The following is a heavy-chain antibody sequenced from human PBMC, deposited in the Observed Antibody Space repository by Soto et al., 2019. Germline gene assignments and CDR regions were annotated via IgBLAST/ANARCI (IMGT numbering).Heavy chain of an antibody. J-gene: IGHJ4*02. V-gene: IGHV3-21*01. Sequence: EVQLVESGGGLVKPGGSLRLSCAASGFTFSSYSMSWVRQAPGKGLAWVSSISSSSTYIYYADSVKGRFTVSRDNAKNSLYLQMNSLRAEDTAVYYCARFKTPRGVDYWGQGTLVTASS. D-gene: IGHD2-8*01. CDR1: GFTFSSYS. CDR3: ARFKTPRGVDY. CDR2: ISSSSTYI.